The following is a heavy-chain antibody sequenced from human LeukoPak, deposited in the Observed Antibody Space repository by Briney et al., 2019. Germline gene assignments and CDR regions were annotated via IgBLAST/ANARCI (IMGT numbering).Heavy chain of an antibody. J-gene: IGHJ3*02. CDR2: IIPILGIA. CDR1: GGTFSSYA. V-gene: IGHV1-69*04. CDR3: AAGQLGGSDAFDI. Sequence: ASVKVPCKASGGTFSSYAISWVRQAPGQGLEWMGRIIPILGIANYAQKFQGRVTITADKSTSTAYMELSSLRSEDTAVYYCAAGQLGGSDAFDIWGQGTMVTVSS. D-gene: IGHD7-27*01.